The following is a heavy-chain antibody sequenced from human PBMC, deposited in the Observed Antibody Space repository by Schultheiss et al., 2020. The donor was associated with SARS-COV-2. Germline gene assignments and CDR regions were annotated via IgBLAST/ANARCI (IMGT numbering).Heavy chain of an antibody. Sequence: GSLRLSCAVSGGSFSGFYWSWIRQPPEKGLEWIGEINHSGSTNYNPSLKSRVTISVDTSKNQFSLKLSSVTAADTAVYYCARVEYYGSGSHDYWGQGTLVTVSS. D-gene: IGHD3-10*01. V-gene: IGHV4-34*01. CDR3: ARVEYYGSGSHDY. J-gene: IGHJ4*02. CDR2: INHSGST. CDR1: GGSFSGFY.